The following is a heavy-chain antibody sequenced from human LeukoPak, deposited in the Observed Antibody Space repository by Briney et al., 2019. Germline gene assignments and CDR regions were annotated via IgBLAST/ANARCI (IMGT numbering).Heavy chain of an antibody. CDR3: ARLPTNSETYFDY. CDR2: IDPSDSST. Sequence: GESLKISCKGSGYNFGTYWISWVRQMPGKGLEWMGKIDPSDSSTNYSPSFEGHVTISADKSTNTAYLQWSSLKASDTAMYYCARLPTNSETYFDYWGQGTLVTVSS. V-gene: IGHV5-10-1*01. J-gene: IGHJ4*02. D-gene: IGHD1-26*01. CDR1: GYNFGTYW.